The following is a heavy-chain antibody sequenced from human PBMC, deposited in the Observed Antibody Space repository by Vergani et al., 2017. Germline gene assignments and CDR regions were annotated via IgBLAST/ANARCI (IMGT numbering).Heavy chain of an antibody. V-gene: IGHV1-69*02. CDR1: GGTFSSYT. J-gene: IGHJ5*02. Sequence: QVQLVQSGAEVKKPGSSVKVSCKASGGTFSSYTISWVRQAPGQGLEWMGRIIPILGIANYAQKFQGRVTITADKSTSTAYMELSSLRSEDTAVYYCAKGRGYGDYPIAPWFDPWGQGTLVTVSS. D-gene: IGHD4-17*01. CDR3: AKGRGYGDYPIAPWFDP. CDR2: IIPILGIA.